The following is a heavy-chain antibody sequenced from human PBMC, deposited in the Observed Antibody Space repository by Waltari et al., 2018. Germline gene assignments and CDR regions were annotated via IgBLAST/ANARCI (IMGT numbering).Heavy chain of an antibody. CDR1: GGSFSGSY. V-gene: IGHV4-34*01. CDR3: ARGPQDSSGYYCLIDY. CDR2: INHSRST. J-gene: IGHJ4*02. Sequence: QVQLQQWGAGLLKPSETLSLTCAVHGGSFSGSYWSWIRQPPGKGLEWIGEINHSRSTNDNPSLKSRVTISVDTSKNQFSLKLSSVTAADTAVYYCARGPQDSSGYYCLIDYWGQGTLVTVSS. D-gene: IGHD3-22*01.